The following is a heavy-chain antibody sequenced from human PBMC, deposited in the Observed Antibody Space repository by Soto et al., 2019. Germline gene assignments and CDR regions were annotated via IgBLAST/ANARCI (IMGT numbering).Heavy chain of an antibody. D-gene: IGHD5-18*01. CDR3: ARDSSGWLQQYYFDY. CDR1: GYTFTGYY. CDR2: INPNSGGT. Sequence: ASVKVSFKASGYTFTGYYMHWVRQAPGQGLEWMGWINPNSGGTNYAQKFQGRVTMTRDTSISTAYMELSRLRSDDTAVYYCARDSSGWLQQYYFDYWGQGTLVTVSS. V-gene: IGHV1-2*02. J-gene: IGHJ4*02.